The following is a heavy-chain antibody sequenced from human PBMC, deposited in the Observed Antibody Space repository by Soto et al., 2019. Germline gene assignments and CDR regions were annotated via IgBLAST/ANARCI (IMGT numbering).Heavy chain of an antibody. D-gene: IGHD3-16*01. Sequence: GGSLRLSCAASGFTFSSYAMSWVRQAPGKGLEWVSAICGSGGSTYYADSVKGLFTISRNKTKNTLYLKMNSLEAEETALYYCAKGTAYGDFGAFDIWGQGTMVTVSS. CDR2: ICGSGGST. CDR1: GFTFSSYA. CDR3: AKGTAYGDFGAFDI. J-gene: IGHJ3*02. V-gene: IGHV3-23*01.